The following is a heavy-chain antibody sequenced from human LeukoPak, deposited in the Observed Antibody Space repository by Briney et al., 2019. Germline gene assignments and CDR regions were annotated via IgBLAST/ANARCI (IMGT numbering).Heavy chain of an antibody. Sequence: ASVKVSCKASGYTFTSYYMHWVRQAPGPGLEWMGIINPSGGSTSYAQKFQGRVTMTRDMSTSTVYMELSSLRSEDTAVYYCARAVRTTVTTLDYWGQGTLVTVSS. CDR1: GYTFTSYY. J-gene: IGHJ4*02. D-gene: IGHD4-17*01. CDR2: INPSGGST. CDR3: ARAVRTTVTTLDY. V-gene: IGHV1-46*01.